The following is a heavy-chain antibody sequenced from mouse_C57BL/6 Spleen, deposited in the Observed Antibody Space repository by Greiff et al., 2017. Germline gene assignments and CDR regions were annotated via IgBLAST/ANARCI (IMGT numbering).Heavy chain of an antibody. J-gene: IGHJ2*01. CDR2: ISDGGSYT. Sequence: EVKLVESGGGLVKPGGSLKLSCAASGFTFSSYAMSWVRQTPEKRLEWVATISDGGSYTYYPDNVKGRFTISRDNAKNNLYLQMSHLKSEDTAMYYCARGGLLGRYFDYWGQGTTLTVSS. CDR3: ARGGLLGRYFDY. CDR1: GFTFSSYA. V-gene: IGHV5-4*03. D-gene: IGHD4-1*01.